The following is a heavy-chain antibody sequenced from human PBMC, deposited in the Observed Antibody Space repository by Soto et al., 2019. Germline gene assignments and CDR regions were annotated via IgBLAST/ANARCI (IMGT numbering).Heavy chain of an antibody. D-gene: IGHD3-22*01. CDR1: GLTFSSYA. V-gene: IGHV3-30*04. CDR3: AREGHYSNSSGDYYGNWFDP. J-gene: IGHJ5*02. Sequence: PGGSLRLSCETSGLTFSSYALHWVRQAPGKGLKWVAVVSYDGTYKYYADSVKGRFTISRDNSRNTLYLQMNSLTVEDTAVYYCAREGHYSNSSGDYYGNWFDPWGQGTRVTV. CDR2: VSYDGTYK.